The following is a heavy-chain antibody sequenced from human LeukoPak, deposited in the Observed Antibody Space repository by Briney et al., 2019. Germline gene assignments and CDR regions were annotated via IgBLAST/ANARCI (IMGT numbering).Heavy chain of an antibody. CDR2: IYWNDDK. CDR3: AHSYDYWNRRYYFDY. Sequence: SGPTLVKPTQTLTLTCTFSGFSLYTRGVGVGWIRQPPGKALEWLSLIYWNDDKRYSPSLENRLTITKDTSKNQVVLTMTNMDPDDTATYYCAHSYDYWNRRYYFDYWGQGTLVTVSS. J-gene: IGHJ4*02. D-gene: IGHD3-3*01. V-gene: IGHV2-5*01. CDR1: GFSLYTRGVG.